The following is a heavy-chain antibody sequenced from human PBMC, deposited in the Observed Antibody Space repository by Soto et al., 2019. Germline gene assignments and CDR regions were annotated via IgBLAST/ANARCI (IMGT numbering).Heavy chain of an antibody. CDR2: ISSSSSYI. V-gene: IGHV3-21*01. J-gene: IGHJ4*02. CDR1: GFTFSSYS. Sequence: EVQLVESGGGLVKHGGSLRVSCVASGFTFSSYSMNWVRQAPGKGLEWVSSISSSSSYIYYADSVKGRFTISRDNAKNSLYLQMNSLRAEDTAVYYCASDVSFWGQGTLVTVSS. CDR3: ASDVSF.